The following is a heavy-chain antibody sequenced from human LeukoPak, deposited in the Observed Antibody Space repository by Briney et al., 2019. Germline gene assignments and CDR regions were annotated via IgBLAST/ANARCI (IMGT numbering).Heavy chain of an antibody. CDR3: ARLKDAATIFDC. J-gene: IGHJ5*01. CDR1: GFTFSNYW. Sequence: AGGSLRLSCIASGFTFSNYWMSWVRQAPGKGLEWVASIKEDGSDKYYVDSVKGRFTISRDNTKNSLFVQMSSLRAEDTAVYYCARLKDAATIFDCWGQGILVTVSS. V-gene: IGHV3-7*01. D-gene: IGHD4-17*01. CDR2: IKEDGSDK.